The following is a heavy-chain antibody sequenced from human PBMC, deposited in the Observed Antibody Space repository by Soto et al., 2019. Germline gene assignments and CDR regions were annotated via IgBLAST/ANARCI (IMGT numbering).Heavy chain of an antibody. J-gene: IGHJ6*02. D-gene: IGHD6-19*01. Sequence: PGGSLRLFCAASGFTVSSNYMSWVRQAPGKGLEWVSVIYSGGSTYYADSVKGRFTISRDNSKNTLYLQMNSLRAEDTAVYYCARGLAVAGILSRKTYGMDVWGQGTTVTVSS. CDR3: ARGLAVAGILSRKTYGMDV. V-gene: IGHV3-53*01. CDR2: IYSGGST. CDR1: GFTVSSNY.